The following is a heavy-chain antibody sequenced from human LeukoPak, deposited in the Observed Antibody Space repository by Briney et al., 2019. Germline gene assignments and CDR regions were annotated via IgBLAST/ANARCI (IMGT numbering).Heavy chain of an antibody. D-gene: IGHD2-15*01. CDR1: GYTFTSYY. J-gene: IGHJ6*03. V-gene: IGHV1-46*01. CDR2: INPSGGST. CDR3: ASWGYSSSAYYYYYYMDV. Sequence: ASVKVSCKASGYTFTSYYMHWVRQAPGQGLEWMGIINPSGGSTSYAQKFQDRVTITTDESTSTAYMELSSLRSEDTAVYYCASWGYSSSAYYYYYYMDVWGKGTTVTVSS.